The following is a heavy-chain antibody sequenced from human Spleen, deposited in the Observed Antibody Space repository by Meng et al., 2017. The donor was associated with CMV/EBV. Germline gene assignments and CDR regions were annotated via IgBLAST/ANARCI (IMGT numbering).Heavy chain of an antibody. Sequence: GESLKISCAASGFTFSSYGMHWVRQAPGKGLEWMTFIRFGGDNKYYEDSVKGRFTISRDNSRNTLYLQMNSLRPEDTAVYYCAREPEKFRELFYFDLWGQGALVTVSS. CDR3: AREPEKFRELFYFDL. CDR2: IRFGGDNK. CDR1: GFTFSSYG. J-gene: IGHJ5*02. D-gene: IGHD3-10*01. V-gene: IGHV3-30*02.